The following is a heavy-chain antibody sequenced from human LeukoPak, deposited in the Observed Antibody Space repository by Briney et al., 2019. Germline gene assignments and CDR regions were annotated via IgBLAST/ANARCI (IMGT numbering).Heavy chain of an antibody. Sequence: GGSLRLSCAASGFTFDDYGMSWVRQAPGKGLEWVSGINWNGGSTGYADSVKGRFTISRDNSKNMLYLQMNSLRAEDTAVYYCAKDRGYYDSVGYGFDIWGQGTMVTVSS. CDR3: AKDRGYYDSVGYGFDI. CDR1: GFTFDDYG. V-gene: IGHV3-20*04. D-gene: IGHD3-22*01. J-gene: IGHJ3*02. CDR2: INWNGGST.